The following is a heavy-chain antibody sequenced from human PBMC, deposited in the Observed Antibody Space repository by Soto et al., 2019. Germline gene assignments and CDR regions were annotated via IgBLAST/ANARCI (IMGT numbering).Heavy chain of an antibody. D-gene: IGHD6-19*01. CDR3: ASAFTAVAAKGAQYYYGMDV. CDR2: IIPIFGTA. CDR1: GGTFSSYA. J-gene: IGHJ6*02. V-gene: IGHV1-69*13. Sequence: SVKVSCKASGGTFSSYAISWVRQAPGQGLEWMGGIIPIFGTANYAQKFQGRVTITADESTSTAYMELSSLRSEDTAVYYCASAFTAVAAKGAQYYYGMDVWGQGTTVTVSS.